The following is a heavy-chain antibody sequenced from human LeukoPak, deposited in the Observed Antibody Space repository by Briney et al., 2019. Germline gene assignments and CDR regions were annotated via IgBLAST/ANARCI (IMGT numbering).Heavy chain of an antibody. Sequence: ASVKVSCKASGYTFTSYGISWVRQAPGQGLEWMGGFDPEDGETIYAQKFQGRVTMTEDTSTDTAYMELSSLRSEDTAVYYCATDPGTAMVGFDIWGQGTMVTVSS. V-gene: IGHV1-24*01. D-gene: IGHD5-18*01. CDR3: ATDPGTAMVGFDI. CDR1: GYTFTSYG. CDR2: FDPEDGET. J-gene: IGHJ3*02.